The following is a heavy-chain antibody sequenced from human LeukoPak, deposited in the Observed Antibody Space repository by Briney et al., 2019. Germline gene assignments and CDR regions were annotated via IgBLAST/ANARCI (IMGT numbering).Heavy chain of an antibody. CDR3: AKEYGSGSYGRYYYYYGMDV. CDR2: ISGSGDTT. D-gene: IGHD3-10*01. J-gene: IGHJ6*02. Sequence: GGSLRLSCAASGFTFSTYAMSWVRQAPGKGLESVSAISGSGDTTFYADSVKGRFTISRDNSKNTLYLQMNSLRAEDTAVYYCAKEYGSGSYGRYYYYYGMDVWGQGTTVTVSS. CDR1: GFTFSTYA. V-gene: IGHV3-23*01.